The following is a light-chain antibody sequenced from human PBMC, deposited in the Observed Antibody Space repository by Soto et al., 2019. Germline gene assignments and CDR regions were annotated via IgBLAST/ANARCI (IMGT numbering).Light chain of an antibody. V-gene: IGKV1-39*01. Sequence: IQLTQSPSSLSASVGDRVTITCRASQGISSYLAWYQQTPGKAPKLLIYAASSLQSGVPSRFSGSGSGTDSTLTISSLKPEDFETYYCQQSYSTPQTFGQGTKVDIK. CDR2: AAS. CDR3: QQSYSTPQT. CDR1: QGISSY. J-gene: IGKJ1*01.